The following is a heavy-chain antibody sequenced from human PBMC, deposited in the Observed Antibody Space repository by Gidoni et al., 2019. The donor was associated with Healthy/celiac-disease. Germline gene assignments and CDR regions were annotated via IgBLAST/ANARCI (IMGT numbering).Heavy chain of an antibody. D-gene: IGHD3-16*01. CDR1: GGSISSSSYY. V-gene: IGHV4-39*01. Sequence: QLQLQESGPGLVKPSETLSLTCTVSGGSISSSSYYWGWIRQPPGKGLEWIGSIYYSGSTYYNPSLKSRVTISVDTSKNQFSLKLSSVTAADTAVYYCARVGVSDEAGWWFDPWGQGTLVTVSS. J-gene: IGHJ5*02. CDR3: ARVGVSDEAGWWFDP. CDR2: IYYSGST.